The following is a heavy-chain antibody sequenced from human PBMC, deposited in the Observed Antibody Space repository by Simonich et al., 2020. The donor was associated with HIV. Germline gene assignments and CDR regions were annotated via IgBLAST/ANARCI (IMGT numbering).Heavy chain of an antibody. CDR2: INHSGIT. V-gene: IGHV4-34*01. D-gene: IGHD3-3*01. CDR3: ARRDRELILYFDY. CDR1: GGSFSGHY. Sequence: QVQLQQWGAGLWKPSETLSLTCAVYGGSFSGHYWSWIRQPPGKGLEWIGEINHSGITNYKSSLNSRATISVSKSKNQFSLKLSSVTAADTAIYYCARRDRELILYFDYWGQGNLVTVSS. J-gene: IGHJ4*02.